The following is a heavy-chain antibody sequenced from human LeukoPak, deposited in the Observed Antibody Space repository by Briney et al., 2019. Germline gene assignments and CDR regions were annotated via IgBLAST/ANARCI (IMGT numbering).Heavy chain of an antibody. CDR2: ISSSSSYI. J-gene: IGHJ4*02. CDR3: ARDPRLEISGMVIDMLDY. CDR1: GFTFSSHS. V-gene: IGHV3-21*01. D-gene: IGHD3-3*01. Sequence: GGSLRLSCVVSGFTFSSHSMNWVRQAPGKGLEWVSYISSSSSYIYYADSVKGRFAISRDNAKNSLYLQMNSLRAEDTAIYYCARDPRLEISGMVIDMLDYWGQGTLVTVSS.